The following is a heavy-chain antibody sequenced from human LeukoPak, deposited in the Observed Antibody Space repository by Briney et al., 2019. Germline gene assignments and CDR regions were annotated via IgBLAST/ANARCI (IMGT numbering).Heavy chain of an antibody. J-gene: IGHJ4*02. D-gene: IGHD4-23*01. CDR3: ARRAGGYSHPYDY. V-gene: IGHV3-53*01. CDR1: GFTVSSNF. Sequence: GGSLRLSCAASGFTVSSNFLSWVRQAPGKGLEWVSLIYGGGSTDYTDSVKGRFTISRDNSKNTLYLQMNSLRAEDTAVYYCARRAGGYSHPYDYWGQGTLVTVSS. CDR2: IYGGGST.